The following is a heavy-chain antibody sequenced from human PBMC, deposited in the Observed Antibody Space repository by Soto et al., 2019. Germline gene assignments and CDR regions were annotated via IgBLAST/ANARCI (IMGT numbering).Heavy chain of an antibody. D-gene: IGHD3-3*01. Sequence: EVQLVESGGGLVKPGGSLRLSCAASGFTFSSYSMNWVRQAPGKGLEWVSSISSSSSYIYYADSVKGRFTISRDNAKNSLYLQMNSLRAEDTAVYYCARGRITIFGVVILGPKFDYWGQGTLVTVSS. CDR2: ISSSSSYI. J-gene: IGHJ4*02. CDR3: ARGRITIFGVVILGPKFDY. CDR1: GFTFSSYS. V-gene: IGHV3-21*01.